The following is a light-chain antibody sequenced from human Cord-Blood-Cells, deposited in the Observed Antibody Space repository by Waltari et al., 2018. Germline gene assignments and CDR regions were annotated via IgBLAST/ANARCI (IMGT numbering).Light chain of an antibody. V-gene: IGLV2-14*01. Sequence: QSALTQPASVSGSPGQSLTISCTGTSSAVGGANYVSWYQQHPGKAPKLMIYDVSNRPSGVSNRFSGSKSGNTASLTISGLQAEDEADYYCSSYTSSSTPVVFGGGTKLTVL. J-gene: IGLJ2*01. CDR1: SSAVGGANY. CDR3: SSYTSSSTPVV. CDR2: DVS.